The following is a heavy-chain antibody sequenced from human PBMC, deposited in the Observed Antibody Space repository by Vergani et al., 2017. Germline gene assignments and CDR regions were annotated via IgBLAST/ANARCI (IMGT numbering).Heavy chain of an antibody. CDR3: VRRDFWVGPRTFDF. CDR1: GAAFNSYQ. CDR2: IDDKGKS. Sequence: QVQLHQWGAGLLKTSETLSLTCAVSGAAFNSYQWTWIRQSPGRGLEWIGEIDDKGKSICNPTLKSRVTISVDNSTRHFSLHVTSVTAADSAMYYCVRRDFWVGPRTFDFWGAGTPVTVSS. V-gene: IGHV4-34*01. D-gene: IGHD3-3*01. J-gene: IGHJ3*01.